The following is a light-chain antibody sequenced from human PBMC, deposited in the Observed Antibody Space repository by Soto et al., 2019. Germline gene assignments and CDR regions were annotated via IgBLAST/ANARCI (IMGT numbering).Light chain of an antibody. CDR1: QSVSSSH. V-gene: IGKV3-20*01. CDR3: QQYGSLRT. Sequence: EIGLTQSPGTLSLSPGERATRACRASQSVSSSHLAWYQQKPGQAPRLLIYGASSRATGIPDRFSGSGSGTDFTLTISRLEPEDFAVYYCQQYGSLRTFGQGTKVEIK. CDR2: GAS. J-gene: IGKJ1*01.